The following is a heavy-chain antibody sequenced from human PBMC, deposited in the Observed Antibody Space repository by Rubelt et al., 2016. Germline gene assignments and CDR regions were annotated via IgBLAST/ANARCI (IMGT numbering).Heavy chain of an antibody. V-gene: IGHV4-39*01. CDR3: ASTNSGSYWELYHDY. D-gene: IGHD1-26*01. Sequence: QLQLQESGPGLVKPSETLSLTCTVSGGSISSSSYYWGWIRQPPGKGLEWIGSIYYSGSTYYNPSLTGRCTISGDTSKNQFSRKLSSVTAADTAVYYCASTNSGSYWELYHDYWGQGILVTVSS. J-gene: IGHJ4*02. CDR1: GGSISSSSYY. CDR2: IYYSGST.